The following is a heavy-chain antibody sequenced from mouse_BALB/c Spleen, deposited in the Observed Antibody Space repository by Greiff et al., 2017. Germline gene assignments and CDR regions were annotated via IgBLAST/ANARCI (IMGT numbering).Heavy chain of an antibody. V-gene: IGHV5-6-5*01. Sequence: EVQRVESGGGLVKPGGSLKLSCAASGFTFSSYAMSWVRQTPEKRLEWVASISSGGSTYYPDSVKGRFTISRDNARNILYLQMSSLRSEDTAMYYCARGGNYEGFAYWGQGTLVTVSA. CDR2: ISSGGST. CDR1: GFTFSSYA. D-gene: IGHD2-1*01. J-gene: IGHJ3*01. CDR3: ARGGNYEGFAY.